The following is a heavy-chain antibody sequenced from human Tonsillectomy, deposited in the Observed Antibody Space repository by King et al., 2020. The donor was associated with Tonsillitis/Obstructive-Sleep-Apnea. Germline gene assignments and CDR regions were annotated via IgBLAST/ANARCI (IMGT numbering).Heavy chain of an antibody. CDR3: AKDISYYGSVSYYNY. Sequence: VQLVQSGGGVVQPGGSLRLSCAASGFTFDDYAMNWVRQAPGKGLEWVSRISGDGGSKHYADSVKGRLTISRDNRKNSLYLQMNSLRTEDTALYYCAKDISYYGSVSYYNYWGHGTLVTVSS. D-gene: IGHD3-10*01. CDR2: ISGDGGSK. V-gene: IGHV3-43*02. J-gene: IGHJ4*01. CDR1: GFTFDDYA.